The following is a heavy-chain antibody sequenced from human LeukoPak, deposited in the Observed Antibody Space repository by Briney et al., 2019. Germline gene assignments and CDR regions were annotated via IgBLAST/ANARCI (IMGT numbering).Heavy chain of an antibody. CDR2: ISAYNGNT. Sequence: ASVKVSCKASGYTFTSYGISWVRQAPGQGLEWMGWISAYNGNTNYAQKLQGRVTMTTDTSTSTAYMELRSLRSDDTAVYYCAREIWSGYSTANYYYYYYMDVWGKGTTVTASS. J-gene: IGHJ6*03. V-gene: IGHV1-18*01. CDR3: AREIWSGYSTANYYYYYYMDV. D-gene: IGHD3-3*01. CDR1: GYTFTSYG.